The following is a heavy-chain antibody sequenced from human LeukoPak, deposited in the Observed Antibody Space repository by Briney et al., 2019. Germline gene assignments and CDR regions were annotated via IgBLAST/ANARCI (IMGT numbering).Heavy chain of an antibody. D-gene: IGHD2-2*01. CDR2: INPNSGGT. CDR1: GYTFTGYY. J-gene: IGHJ4*02. CDR3: ARGPYCSSTSCYPEKYNWNLGEFDY. Sequence: ATVKVSCKASGYTFTGYYMHWVRQAPGQGLEWMGWINPNSGGTNYAQKFQGRVTMTRDTSISTAYMELSRLRSDDTAVYYCARGPYCSSTSCYPEKYNWNLGEFDYWGQGTLVTVSS. V-gene: IGHV1-2*02.